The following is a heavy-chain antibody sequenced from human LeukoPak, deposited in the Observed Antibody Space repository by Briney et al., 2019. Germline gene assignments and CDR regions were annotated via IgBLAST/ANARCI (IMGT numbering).Heavy chain of an antibody. CDR3: ARDGGSSWLSGYWFDP. CDR2: IYYSGST. Sequence: SETLSLTCTVSGGSISSYYWSWIRQPPGKGLEWIGYIYYSGSTNYNPSLKSRVTISVDTSKNQFSLKLSSVTPADTAVYYCARDGGSSWLSGYWFDPWGQGTLVTVSS. CDR1: GGSISSYY. D-gene: IGHD6-13*01. V-gene: IGHV4-59*01. J-gene: IGHJ5*02.